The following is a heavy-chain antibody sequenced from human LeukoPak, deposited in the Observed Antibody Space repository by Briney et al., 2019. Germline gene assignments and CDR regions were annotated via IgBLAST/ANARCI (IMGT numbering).Heavy chain of an antibody. CDR1: GASISGSGYY. CDR2: IYYSGST. D-gene: IGHD3-16*01. CDR3: ASDYV. Sequence: SETLSLTCAVSGASISGSGYYWGWIRQPPGKGLEWIGNIYYSGSTNYNPSLKSRVTISVDTSKNQFSLKLSSVTAADTAVYYCASDYVWGQGTLVTVSS. J-gene: IGHJ4*02. V-gene: IGHV4-39*07.